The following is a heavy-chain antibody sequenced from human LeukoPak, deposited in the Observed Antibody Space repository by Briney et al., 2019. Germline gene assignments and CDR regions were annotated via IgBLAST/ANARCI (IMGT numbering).Heavy chain of an antibody. V-gene: IGHV4-34*01. D-gene: IGHD3-22*01. J-gene: IGHJ4*02. Sequence: SETLSLTCAVYGGSFSGYYWSWIRQPPGKGREWIGEINHSGSTNYNPSLKSRVTISVATSKNQYSLRLSCVTAADTAVYYCARGLGYYASSGLNTFDYWGQGTLVTVSS. CDR3: ARGLGYYASSGLNTFDY. CDR1: GGSFSGYY. CDR2: INHSGST.